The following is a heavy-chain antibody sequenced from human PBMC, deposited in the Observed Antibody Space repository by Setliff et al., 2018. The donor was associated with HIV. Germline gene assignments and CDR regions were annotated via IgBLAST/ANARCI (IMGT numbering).Heavy chain of an antibody. CDR2: VYSSGST. Sequence: SETLSLTCTVSGGSISGFYWSWIRQTPGKGLEWIGYVYSSGSTKYNPSLKSRVTISLDTSKNQFSLKVTSVAAADTAVYYCARSLDYGDCYYFDYWGQGTLVTVSS. D-gene: IGHD4-17*01. CDR3: ARSLDYGDCYYFDY. V-gene: IGHV4-59*01. CDR1: GGSISGFY. J-gene: IGHJ4*02.